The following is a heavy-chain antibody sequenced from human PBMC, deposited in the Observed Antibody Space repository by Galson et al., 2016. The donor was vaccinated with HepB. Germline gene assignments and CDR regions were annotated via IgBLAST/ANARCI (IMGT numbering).Heavy chain of an antibody. D-gene: IGHD3-10*01. CDR2: ISSSSSTI. V-gene: IGHV3-48*02. CDR3: AREIPSRGKSDY. CDR1: GFTFSSYS. J-gene: IGHJ4*02. Sequence: SLRLSCAASGFTFSSYSMNWVRQAPGKGLEWVSYISSSSSTIYYADSVKGRFTISRDNAKNSLYLQMNSLRDEDTAVYYCAREIPSRGKSDYWGQGIPGHRLL.